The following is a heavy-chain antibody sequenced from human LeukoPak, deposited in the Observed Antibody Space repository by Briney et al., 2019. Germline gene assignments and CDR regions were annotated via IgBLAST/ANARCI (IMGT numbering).Heavy chain of an antibody. D-gene: IGHD6-19*01. CDR3: ARYGLVATSVLCFQY. V-gene: IGHV1-46*01. Sequence: GASVKVSCKASGYTFTDYYIHWVRQAPGQGLEWMGLINPSGGSTTYAQKFQGRVTVTRDTSTSTVYMELSSLRSEDTAVYYRARYGLVATSVLCFQYWGQGTLVTVSS. J-gene: IGHJ1*01. CDR1: GYTFTDYY. CDR2: INPSGGST.